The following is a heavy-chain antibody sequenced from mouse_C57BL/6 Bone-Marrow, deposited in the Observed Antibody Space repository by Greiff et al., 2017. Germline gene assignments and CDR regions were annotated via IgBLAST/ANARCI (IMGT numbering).Heavy chain of an antibody. D-gene: IGHD1-1*01. CDR1: GYTFTSYW. CDR3: AREDYYGSSWYFDV. Sequence: VQLQQPGAELVMPGASMKLSCKASGYTFTSYWMHWVKQRPGQGLEWIGEIDPSDSYTNYNQKFKGKSTLTVDKSSSTAYMQLSSLTSEDSAVYYCAREDYYGSSWYFDVWGTGTTVTVSS. V-gene: IGHV1-69*01. J-gene: IGHJ1*03. CDR2: IDPSDSYT.